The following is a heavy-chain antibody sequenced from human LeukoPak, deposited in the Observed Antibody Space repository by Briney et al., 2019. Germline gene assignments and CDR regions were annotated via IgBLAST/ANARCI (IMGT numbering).Heavy chain of an antibody. D-gene: IGHD1-26*01. CDR1: GFTFSSYA. CDR3: AKDRGSYWRLFDY. Sequence: GGSLRLSCAASGFTFSSYAMSWVRQAPGKGLEWVSAISGSGGSAYYADSVKGRFTISRDNSKNTLYLQMNSLRAEDTAVYYCAKDRGSYWRLFDYWGQGTLVTVSS. J-gene: IGHJ4*02. CDR2: ISGSGGSA. V-gene: IGHV3-23*01.